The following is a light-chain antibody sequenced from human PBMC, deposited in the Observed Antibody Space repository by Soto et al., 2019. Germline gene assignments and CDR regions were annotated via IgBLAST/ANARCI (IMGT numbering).Light chain of an antibody. CDR3: SSYTATGAHVM. J-gene: IGLJ3*02. CDR1: NSDVGGYEY. CDR2: DVS. V-gene: IGLV2-14*03. Sequence: QSVLTQPASVSGSPGQSLTISCTGTNSDVGGYEYVSWYQQHPGKAPKLMIYDVSNRPSGVSNRFSGSKSGNTASLTISGLQAEDEADYYCSSYTATGAHVMFGGGTQLTVL.